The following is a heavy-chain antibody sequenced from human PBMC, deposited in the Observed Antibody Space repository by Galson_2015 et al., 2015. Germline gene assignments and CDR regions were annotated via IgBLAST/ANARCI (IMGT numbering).Heavy chain of an antibody. CDR1: GFTVSSNY. V-gene: IGHV3-53*01. J-gene: IGHJ4*02. Sequence: SLRLSCAASGFTVSSNYMSWVRQAPGKGLEWVSTIYSGGSTYYADSVKGRFTISRDNSKNTLYVQMKSLRAEDTAVYYCARGGFGERPFDYWGQGTLVTVSS. CDR2: IYSGGST. CDR3: ARGGFGERPFDY. D-gene: IGHD3-10*01.